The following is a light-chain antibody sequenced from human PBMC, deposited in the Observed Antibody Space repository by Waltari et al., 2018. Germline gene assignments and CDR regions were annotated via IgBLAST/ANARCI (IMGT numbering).Light chain of an antibody. J-gene: IGKJ2*01. CDR2: WSS. Sequence: DIVMTQSPDFLPVSLGERATISCKSSQSIFHSSTNGDALAWFQQKPGQPPKLLIYWSSTRESGVPDRVSGSGSGTDFTLTISSLQAEDVAVYYCQQYYTTPYTFGPGTKLEIK. CDR3: QQYYTTPYT. CDR1: QSIFHSSTNGDA. V-gene: IGKV4-1*01.